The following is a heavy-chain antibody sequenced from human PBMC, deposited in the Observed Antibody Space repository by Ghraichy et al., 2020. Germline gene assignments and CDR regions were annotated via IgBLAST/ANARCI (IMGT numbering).Heavy chain of an antibody. CDR3: ARPRFSNNRYFSSDY. J-gene: IGHJ4*02. CDR2: IKQDGSEK. D-gene: IGHD6-13*01. Sequence: GESLNISCAASGFPFSTYWMTWVRQAPGEGLEWVASIKQDGSEKYYVDSVKGRFTISRDNAKNSLYLQMNSLRAEDTAFYYCARPRFSNNRYFSSDYWGQGTLVTVSS. CDR1: GFPFSTYW. V-gene: IGHV3-7*03.